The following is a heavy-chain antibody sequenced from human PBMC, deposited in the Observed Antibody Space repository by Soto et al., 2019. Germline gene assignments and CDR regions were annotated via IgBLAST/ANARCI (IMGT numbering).Heavy chain of an antibody. CDR1: GYTFTSYG. CDR3: APPSVTYPPSRYYYGLDV. V-gene: IGHV1-18*01. D-gene: IGHD2-21*02. J-gene: IGHJ6*02. CDR2: MSAHNGDT. Sequence: ASVKVSCKASGYTFTSYGFSWVRQAPGQGLEWMGWMSAHNGDTIYAQKFQDRITMTTDTSTNTACLELRSLKAADTAVSYCAPPSVTYPPSRYYYGLDVWGQGTKVTVSS.